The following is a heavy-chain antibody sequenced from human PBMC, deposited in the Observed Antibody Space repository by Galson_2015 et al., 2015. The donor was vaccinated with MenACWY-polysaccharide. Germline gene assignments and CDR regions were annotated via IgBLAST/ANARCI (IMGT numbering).Heavy chain of an antibody. V-gene: IGHV4-38-2*02. CDR2: IYHSGST. J-gene: IGHJ4*02. Sequence: GWIRQPPGKGLEWIGSIYHSGSTYYNPSLKSRVTISVDTSKNQFSLNLSSVTAADTAVYYCARVEKYSGSYYILHWGQGTLVTVSS. CDR3: ARVEKYSGSYYILH. D-gene: IGHD1-26*01.